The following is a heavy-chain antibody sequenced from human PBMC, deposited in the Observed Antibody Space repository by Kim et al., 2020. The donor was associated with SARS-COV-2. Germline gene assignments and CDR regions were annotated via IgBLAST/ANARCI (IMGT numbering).Heavy chain of an antibody. V-gene: IGHV3-23*01. Sequence: GGSLRLSCAASGFTFSSYAMHWVRQAPGKGLAWVAGISGSGSSTYSADAVTGRFTISRASANNTLSLQMHILRAETTAAYYCSKDTRGYSTTSRFDRCG. CDR3: SKDTRGYSTTSRFDR. D-gene: IGHD6-13*01. CDR1: GFTFSSYA. CDR2: ISGSGSST. J-gene: IGHJ5*02.